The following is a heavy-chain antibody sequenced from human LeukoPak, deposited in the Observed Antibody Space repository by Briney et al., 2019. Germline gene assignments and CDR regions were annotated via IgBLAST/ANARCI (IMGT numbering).Heavy chain of an antibody. J-gene: IGHJ6*02. CDR1: GYTFTNFG. V-gene: IGHV1-18*01. D-gene: IGHD6-19*01. CDR3: ARVRGPVLYYGLDV. CDR2: ISAYNGHT. Sequence: ASVKVSCKASGYTFTNFGISWVRQAPGQGLEWMGWISAYNGHTNYAQSLQGRITMATDTSTTTAYMALRSPKSDDRAVYYCARVRGPVLYYGLDVWGQGTTVTVSS.